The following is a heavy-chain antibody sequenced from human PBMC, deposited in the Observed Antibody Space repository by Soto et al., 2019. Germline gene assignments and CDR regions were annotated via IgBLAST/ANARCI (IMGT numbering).Heavy chain of an antibody. D-gene: IGHD2-15*01. V-gene: IGHV4-30-2*01. J-gene: IGHJ6*02. Sequence: QPQLRESGSGLVKPSQTLSLTCVVSRASVSSGTYSWTWIRQPPGKALEWIGYIYDAESTYYNPSLKSRVAISVEKYKNQFSLRLNSVTTADTAVYYCARERRSCSGGTCSDGLDVWGQATTVTVSS. CDR1: RASVSSGTYS. CDR2: IYDAEST. CDR3: ARERRSCSGGTCSDGLDV.